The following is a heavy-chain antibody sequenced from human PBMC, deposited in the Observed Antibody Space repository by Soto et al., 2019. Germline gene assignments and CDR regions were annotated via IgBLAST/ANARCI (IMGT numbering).Heavy chain of an antibody. D-gene: IGHD1-26*01. J-gene: IGHJ6*02. V-gene: IGHV3-23*01. CDR2: ISGSGGST. Sequence: GGSLRLSCAASGFTFSSYAMSWVRQAPGKGLEWVSAISGSGGSTYYADSVKGRFTISRDNSKNTLYLQMNSLRAEDTAVYYCAREMIVGAGATHYYYYGMDVWGQGTTVTVSS. CDR1: GFTFSSYA. CDR3: AREMIVGAGATHYYYYGMDV.